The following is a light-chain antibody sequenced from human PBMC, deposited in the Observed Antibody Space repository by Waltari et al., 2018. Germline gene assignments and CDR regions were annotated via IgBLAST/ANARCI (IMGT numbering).Light chain of an antibody. CDR3: QQLGGAPMYT. CDR2: NTT. Sequence: EVVLTQSPGTLSMAAGARATLPCRSSQKVDTNYFALYQQKPCQSPRLLIDNTTMRAAGVPDRVSASGSGTDFSLNIDMLEPEDSAVYFCQQLGGAPMYTFGQGTKLEI. V-gene: IGKV3D-20*02. CDR1: QKVDTNY. J-gene: IGKJ2*01.